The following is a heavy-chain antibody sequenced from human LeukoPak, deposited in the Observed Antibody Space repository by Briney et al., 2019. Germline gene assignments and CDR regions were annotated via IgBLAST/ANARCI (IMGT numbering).Heavy chain of an antibody. V-gene: IGHV1-8*01. CDR2: MNPNSRNT. J-gene: IGHJ4*02. D-gene: IGHD5-12*01. CDR1: EYTFTSYD. CDR3: ARGRHPGPTWISEY. Sequence: ASVKVSCKAFEYTFTSYDINWVRQATGQGLEWMGWMNPNSRNTGYAQKFQGRVTMTRNTSISTAYMELSSLTSEDTAVYYCARGRHPGPTWISEYWGQGTLVTVSS.